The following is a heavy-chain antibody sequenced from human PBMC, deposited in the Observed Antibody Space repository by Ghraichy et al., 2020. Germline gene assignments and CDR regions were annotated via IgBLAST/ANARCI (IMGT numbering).Heavy chain of an antibody. CDR1: GFTFSDYS. Sequence: GESLNISCTASGFTFSDYSMIWVRQAPGKGLEWVSSISRRSSPTYYADSVQGRFTISRDNAKNPAYLQMNSLRAEDTALFYCVRQVGDDTSNWFDPWGKGTLVTVSS. V-gene: IGHV3-21*01. D-gene: IGHD1-1*01. J-gene: IGHJ5*02. CDR3: VRQVGDDTSNWFDP. CDR2: ISRRSSPT.